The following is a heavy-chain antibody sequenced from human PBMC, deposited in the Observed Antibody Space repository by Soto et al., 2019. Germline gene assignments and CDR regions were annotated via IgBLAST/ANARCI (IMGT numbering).Heavy chain of an antibody. Sequence: GGSLRLSCAASGFTFSTYAMSWVRQAPGKGPEWVSAISGSGGTTYYADSVKGRFTLSRDNSKDTLYLQMNSMRAEDTALYFRAKDRSGSRHFDNSGQG. CDR2: ISGSGGTT. J-gene: IGHJ4*02. CDR1: GFTFSTYA. V-gene: IGHV3-23*01. CDR3: AKDRSGSRHFDN. D-gene: IGHD2-15*01.